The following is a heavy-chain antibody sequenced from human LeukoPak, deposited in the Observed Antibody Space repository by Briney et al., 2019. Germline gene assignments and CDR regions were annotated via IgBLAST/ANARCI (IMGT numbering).Heavy chain of an antibody. CDR3: ARHLGTSSLTRYYYYMDV. J-gene: IGHJ6*03. V-gene: IGHV4-59*01. D-gene: IGHD3-3*02. CDR1: GASISSYY. CDR2: IYYSGYT. Sequence: SETLSLTCTVSGASISSYYWSWIRQPPGKGLEWIGCIYYSGYTNYNPSLKSRVTMSVDTSKNQFSLKVSSVTAADTAVYYCARHLGTSSLTRYYYYMDVWGKGTTVTVSS.